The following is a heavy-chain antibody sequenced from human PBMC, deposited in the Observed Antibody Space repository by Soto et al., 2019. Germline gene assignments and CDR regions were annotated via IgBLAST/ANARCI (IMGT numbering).Heavy chain of an antibody. CDR2: ITASDDST. J-gene: IGHJ4*02. CDR3: ASGGGPTVSSSFY. V-gene: IGHV3-23*01. CDR1: GFTFRDYA. D-gene: IGHD3-16*01. Sequence: GGSLRLSCAASGFTFRDYAMTWVRQAPGKGLEWVSGITASDDSTYYADSVKGRFAISRDNSKNTLYLQMNSLGTEDTALYYCASGGGPTVSSSFYWGQGTLVTVSS.